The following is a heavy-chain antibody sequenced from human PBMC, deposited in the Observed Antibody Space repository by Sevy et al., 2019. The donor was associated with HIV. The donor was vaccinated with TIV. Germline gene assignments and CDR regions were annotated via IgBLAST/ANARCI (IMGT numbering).Heavy chain of an antibody. D-gene: IGHD2-8*02. V-gene: IGHV3-23*01. CDR2: ISNSGNDI. CDR1: GFTFSTYA. Sequence: LSLTCAASGFTFSTYAMGWVRQAPGKGLEWVSGISNSGNDIYYAGSVEGRFTISRDNSKSTRFLEMNNLRAEDTAVYYCAKDGAPYCTGGICFPYWYFDLWGRGALVTVSS. CDR3: AKDGAPYCTGGICFPYWYFDL. J-gene: IGHJ2*01.